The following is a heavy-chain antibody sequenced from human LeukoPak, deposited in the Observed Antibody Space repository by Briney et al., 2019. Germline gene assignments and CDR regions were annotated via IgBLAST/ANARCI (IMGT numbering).Heavy chain of an antibody. J-gene: IGHJ4*02. V-gene: IGHV1-2*06. CDR1: GYTFTGYY. CDR3: ARGTSYYDFWSGYEALDY. D-gene: IGHD3-3*01. CDR2: INPNSGGT. Sequence: ASVKVSCKASGYTFTGYYMHWVRQAPGQGLEWMGRINPNSGGTNYAQKFQGRVTMTRDTSISTAYIELSRLRSDDTAVYYCARGTSYYDFWSGYEALDYWGQGTLVTVSS.